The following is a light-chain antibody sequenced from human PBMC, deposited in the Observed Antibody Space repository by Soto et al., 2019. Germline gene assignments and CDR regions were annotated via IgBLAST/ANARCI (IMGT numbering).Light chain of an antibody. CDR1: QSVLFTSNNKNY. CDR3: QQYYTLPRT. Sequence: DIVMTQSPDSLAVSLGERATINCESSQSVLFTSNNKNYLAWYQQKPGQPPKLLLSWASARESGVPERFSGSGSGTLFTLSISSLQAEDVAVYYCQQYYTLPRTFGGGTKVEIK. CDR2: WAS. J-gene: IGKJ4*01. V-gene: IGKV4-1*01.